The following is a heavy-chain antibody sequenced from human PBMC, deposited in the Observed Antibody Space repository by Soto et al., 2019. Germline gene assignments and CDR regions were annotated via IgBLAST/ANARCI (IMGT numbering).Heavy chain of an antibody. J-gene: IGHJ4*02. Sequence: DVQLLESGGGLVQPEGSLRLSCAASGFTFSSYAMGWVRQGPGKGLEWVAVVSIGGSTHYADSVRGLFTISRDNSKNTLSLKMNSLTAEDTAVYLCAKRRGAGGNFDYWGQGALLTVSS. CDR1: GFTFSSYA. CDR3: AKRRGAGGNFDY. D-gene: IGHD1-26*01. V-gene: IGHV3-23*01. CDR2: VSIGGST.